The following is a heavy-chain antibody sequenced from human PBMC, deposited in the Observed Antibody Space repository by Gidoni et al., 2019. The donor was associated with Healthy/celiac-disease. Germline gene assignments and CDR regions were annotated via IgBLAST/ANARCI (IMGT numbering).Heavy chain of an antibody. CDR1: GFSLSTSGVG. CDR2: IYWDDDK. CDR3: AHRGEVQWVGQDALDI. Sequence: QITLKESGPTLVKPTQTLTLTCTFSGFSLSTSGVGVGWIRQPPGKALEGLAIIYWDDDKRYSPSLKSRITITKETSKNRVVITMTNMDPVDKATYYCAHRGEVQWVGQDALDIWGQGKMVTVSS. D-gene: IGHD3-10*01. J-gene: IGHJ3*02. V-gene: IGHV2-5*02.